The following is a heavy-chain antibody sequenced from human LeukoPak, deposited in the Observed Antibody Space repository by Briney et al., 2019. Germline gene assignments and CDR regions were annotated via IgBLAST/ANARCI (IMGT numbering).Heavy chain of an antibody. D-gene: IGHD5-18*01. CDR1: GGSFSGYY. V-gene: IGHV4-34*01. CDR3: ARGRTGYSYGYLRYYFDY. CDR2: INHSGST. Sequence: SETLSLTCAVYGGSFSGYYWSWIRQPLGKGLEWIGEINHSGSTNYNPSLKSRVTISVDTSKNQFSLKLSSVTAADTAVYYCARGRTGYSYGYLRYYFDYWGQGTLVTVSS. J-gene: IGHJ4*02.